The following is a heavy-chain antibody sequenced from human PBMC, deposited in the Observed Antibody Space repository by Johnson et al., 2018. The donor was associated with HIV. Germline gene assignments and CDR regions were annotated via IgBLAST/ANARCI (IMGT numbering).Heavy chain of an antibody. J-gene: IGHJ3*02. CDR3: ARACGDGYTCDAFDI. CDR1: GFTVSSNY. V-gene: IGHV3-66*01. D-gene: IGHD5-24*01. CDR2: LNSGGSP. Sequence: VQLVESGGGLVQPGGSLRLYCAASGFTVSSNYMSWVRQGPGKGLEWVSVLNSGGSPYYADSVRGRFTISRDTSKNMVYLQMNSLRAEDTAVYYCARACGDGYTCDAFDIWGQGTMVTVSS.